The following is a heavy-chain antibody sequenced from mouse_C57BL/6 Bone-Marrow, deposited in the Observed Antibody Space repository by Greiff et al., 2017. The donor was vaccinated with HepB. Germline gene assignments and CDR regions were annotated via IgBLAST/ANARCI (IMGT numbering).Heavy chain of an antibody. V-gene: IGHV2-2*01. CDR1: GFSLTSYG. CDR3: AIKSPYGLYAMDY. D-gene: IGHD1-1*02. J-gene: IGHJ4*01. Sequence: QVQLQQSGPGLVQPSQSLSITCTASGFSLTSYGVHWVRQSPGKGLEWLGVIWSGGSTDYNAAFISSLSISKDNTKSQVFFKMNSLQADDTAVYYCAIKSPYGLYAMDYWGRGTSVTVSS. CDR2: IWSGGST.